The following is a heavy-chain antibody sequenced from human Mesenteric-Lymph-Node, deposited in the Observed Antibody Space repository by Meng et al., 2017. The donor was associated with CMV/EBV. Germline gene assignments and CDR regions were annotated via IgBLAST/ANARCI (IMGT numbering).Heavy chain of an antibody. D-gene: IGHD2-2*01. CDR2: INHSGST. J-gene: IGHJ5*02. CDR1: GGSFSGYY. Sequence: VYGGSFSGYYWSWIRQSPGEGLEWIAEINHSGSTNFNPSLKSRVTISVDTTKNQFSLNLHSVTAADTAVYYCAGAYQLLWGGWFDPWGQGTLVTVSS. V-gene: IGHV4-34*01. CDR3: AGAYQLLWGGWFDP.